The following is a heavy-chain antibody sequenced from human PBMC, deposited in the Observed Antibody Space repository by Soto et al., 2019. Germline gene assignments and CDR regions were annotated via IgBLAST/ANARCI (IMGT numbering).Heavy chain of an antibody. CDR1: GYTFTSSY. CDR3: GRGLFGGDY. D-gene: IGHD3-16*01. V-gene: IGHV1-46*03. J-gene: IGHJ4*02. CDR2: INPMGGST. Sequence: QVQLVQSGAEVKKPGASVKVSCKASGYTFTSSYIHWVRQAPGQGLEWMAIINPMGGSTNYAQKFQGRVTVTMDTSASTVYMELSSLRSEDTAVYYCGRGLFGGDYWGQGTLVTVSS.